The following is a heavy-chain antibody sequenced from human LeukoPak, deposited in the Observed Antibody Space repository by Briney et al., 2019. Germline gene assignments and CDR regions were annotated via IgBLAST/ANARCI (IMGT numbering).Heavy chain of an antibody. CDR2: IWYDGSRK. J-gene: IGHJ4*02. CDR3: ARSVNYPCSLDY. CDR1: GFTFDTYA. V-gene: IGHV3-33*01. Sequence: GGSLTLSCAASGFTFDTYAMHWVRQAPGEGLEWMAVIWYDGSRKEYADSVKGRFTVSRDNSKNTLDMQMNSLRVEDTAVYYCARSVNYPCSLDYWGQGTLVTVTA. D-gene: IGHD5-24*01.